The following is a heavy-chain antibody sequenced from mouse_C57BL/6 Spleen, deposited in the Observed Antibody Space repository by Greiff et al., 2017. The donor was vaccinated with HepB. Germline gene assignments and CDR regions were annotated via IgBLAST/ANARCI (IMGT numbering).Heavy chain of an antibody. D-gene: IGHD1-1*01. Sequence: QVQLQQPGAELVMPGASVKLSCKASGYTFTSYWMHWVKQRPGQGLEWIGEIDPSDSYTNYNQKFKGKSTLTVDKSSSTAYMQLSSLTSEDSAVYYCARDYYGSSSYCDYWGQGTTLTVSS. CDR1: GYTFTSYW. CDR3: ARDYYGSSSYCDY. J-gene: IGHJ2*01. V-gene: IGHV1-69*01. CDR2: IDPSDSYT.